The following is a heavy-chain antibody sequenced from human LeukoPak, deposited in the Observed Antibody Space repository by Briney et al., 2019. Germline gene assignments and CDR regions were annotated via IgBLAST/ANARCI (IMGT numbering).Heavy chain of an antibody. D-gene: IGHD5-24*01. CDR1: GGTFSSYA. CDR3: ARSPSWLTPQDV. V-gene: IGHV1-69*13. Sequence: SVKVSCKASGGTFSSYAISWVRQAPGQGLEWMGGIIPIFGTANYAQKFQGRVTITADESTSTAYMELSSLRSEDTAVYYCARSPSWLTPQDVWGQGTTVTVSS. J-gene: IGHJ6*02. CDR2: IIPIFGTA.